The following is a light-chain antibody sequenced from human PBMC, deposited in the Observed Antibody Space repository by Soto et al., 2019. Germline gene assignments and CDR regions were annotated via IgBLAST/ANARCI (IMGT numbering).Light chain of an antibody. CDR2: DAS. CDR3: QQYGRSPFT. CDR1: QSVGSNY. J-gene: IGKJ3*01. V-gene: IGKV3-20*01. Sequence: EIVLTQSPGTLSLSPGEGANLSCRASQSVGSNYLAWYQQKPGQAPRVLIYDASSRATGIPDRFSGSGSGTDFPLTISRLEPEDVAVYYCQQYGRSPFTFGPGTKVDT.